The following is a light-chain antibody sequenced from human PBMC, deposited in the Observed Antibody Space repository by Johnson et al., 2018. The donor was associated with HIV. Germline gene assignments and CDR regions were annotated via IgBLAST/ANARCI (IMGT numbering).Light chain of an antibody. CDR2: DNN. CDR1: SSNIANNY. Sequence: QSVLTQPPSVSAAPGQKVTISCSGSSSNIANNYVSWYQQLPGTAPKLLIYDNNKRPSGIPDRFSASKSGTSATLGIAGLQTGDGADYYCGTWYSSLSAGFYVFGTGIKVTVL. J-gene: IGLJ1*01. V-gene: IGLV1-51*01. CDR3: GTWYSSLSAGFYV.